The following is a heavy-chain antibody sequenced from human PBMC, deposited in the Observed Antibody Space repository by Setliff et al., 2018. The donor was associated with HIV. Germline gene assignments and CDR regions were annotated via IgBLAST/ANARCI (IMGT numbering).Heavy chain of an antibody. Sequence: GGSLRLSCAASGFTFSSYAMSWVRQAPGKGLEWVSAISGSGGSTYYADSVKGRFTISRDNSKNTLYLQMNSLRAEDTAVYYCAKDYSSGWTRDYYFDYWGQGTLVTVSS. V-gene: IGHV3-23*01. D-gene: IGHD6-19*01. CDR1: GFTFSSYA. CDR3: AKDYSSGWTRDYYFDY. CDR2: ISGSGGST. J-gene: IGHJ4*02.